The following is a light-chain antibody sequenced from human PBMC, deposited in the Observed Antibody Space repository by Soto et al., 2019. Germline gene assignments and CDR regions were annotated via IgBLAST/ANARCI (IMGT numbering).Light chain of an antibody. Sequence: SYELTQPPSVSVAPGKTARITSGGNNIGSKSVHWYQQKPGQAPVLVIYYDSDRPSGIPERFSGSNSGNTATLTISRVEAGDAADYYCQVWDSSSDHVVFGGGTKLTVL. CDR3: QVWDSSSDHVV. V-gene: IGLV3-21*04. CDR2: YDS. J-gene: IGLJ2*01. CDR1: NIGSKS.